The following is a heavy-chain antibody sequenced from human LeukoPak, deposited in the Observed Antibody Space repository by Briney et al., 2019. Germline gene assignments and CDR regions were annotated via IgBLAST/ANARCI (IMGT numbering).Heavy chain of an antibody. D-gene: IGHD3-22*01. CDR2: SYYSGRT. CDR1: GGSISSSNYY. J-gene: IGHJ3*02. V-gene: IGHV4-39*01. CDR3: AGRGYYDSSGRHAFDI. Sequence: SETLSLPCTVSGGSISSSNYYWGWIRQPPGKGLEWIGSSYYSGRTYYNPSLKSRVTISVDTSKNQFSLKLSSVTAADTAVYYCAGRGYYDSSGRHAFDIWGQGTMVTVSS.